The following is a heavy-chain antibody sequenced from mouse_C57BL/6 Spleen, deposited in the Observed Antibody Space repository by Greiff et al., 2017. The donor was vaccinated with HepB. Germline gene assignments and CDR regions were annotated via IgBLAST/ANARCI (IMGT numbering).Heavy chain of an antibody. CDR1: GYTFTSYW. Sequence: QVQLQQPGAELVRPGSSVKLSCKASGYTFTSYWMDWVKQRPGQGLEWIGNIYPSDSETHYNQKFKDKATVTVDKSSSTAYMQLSSLTSEDSAVYYCARVYDYDGGMDYWGQGTSVTVSS. V-gene: IGHV1-61*01. D-gene: IGHD2-4*01. CDR3: ARVYDYDGGMDY. CDR2: IYPSDSET. J-gene: IGHJ4*01.